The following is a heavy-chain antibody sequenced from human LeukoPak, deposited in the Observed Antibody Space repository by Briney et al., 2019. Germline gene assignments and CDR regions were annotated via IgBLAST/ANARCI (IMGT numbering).Heavy chain of an antibody. D-gene: IGHD3-3*01. CDR1: GGSFSGYY. J-gene: IGHJ4*02. Sequence: SETLSLTCAVDGGSFSGYYWSWSRQPPGKGLEWMGEINHSGSTNYNPSLKSRVTISVDTSKNQFSLKLSSVTAADTAVYYCARVRYDFWSGYYPQYYFDYWGQGTLVTVSS. CDR2: INHSGST. V-gene: IGHV4-34*01. CDR3: ARVRYDFWSGYYPQYYFDY.